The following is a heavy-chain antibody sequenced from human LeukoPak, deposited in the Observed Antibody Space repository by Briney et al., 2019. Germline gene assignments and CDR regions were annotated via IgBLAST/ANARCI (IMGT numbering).Heavy chain of an antibody. J-gene: IGHJ4*02. D-gene: IGHD3-22*01. V-gene: IGHV1-2*06. CDR1: GYTFTGYY. CDR2: INPNSGGT. CDR3: ARDPFTCYYDSSGYSGY. Sequence: GASVKVSCKASGYTFTGYYMHWVRQAPGQGLEWMGRINPNSGGTNYAQKFQGRVTMTRDTSISTAYMELSRLRSDDTAVYYCARDPFTCYYDSSGYSGYWGQGTLVTVSS.